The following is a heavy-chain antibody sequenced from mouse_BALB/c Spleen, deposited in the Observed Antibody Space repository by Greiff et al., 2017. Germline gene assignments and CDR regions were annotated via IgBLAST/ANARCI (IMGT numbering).Heavy chain of an antibody. CDR1: GFSLTSYG. Sequence: QVQLKESGPGLVAPSQSLSITCTVSGFSLTSYGVHWVRQPPGKGLEWLGVIWAGGSTNYNSALMYSLSTSKDNSKSQVFLKMHSLQTGDTAMYYCARESGVTTCGLDYWGQGTTLTVSS. CDR3: ARESGVTTCGLDY. V-gene: IGHV2-9*02. CDR2: IWAGGST. J-gene: IGHJ2*01. D-gene: IGHD2-2*01.